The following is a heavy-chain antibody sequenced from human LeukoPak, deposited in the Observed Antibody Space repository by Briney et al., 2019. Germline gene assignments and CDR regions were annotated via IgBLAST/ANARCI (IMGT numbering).Heavy chain of an antibody. Sequence: VASVKVSCKASGGTFSSYAISWVRQAPGRGLEWMGRIIPILGIANYAQKFQGRVTITADKSTSTAYMELSSLRSEDTAVCYCARDGGASYFDYWGQGTLVTVSS. J-gene: IGHJ4*02. V-gene: IGHV1-69*04. D-gene: IGHD1-26*01. CDR3: ARDGGASYFDY. CDR1: GGTFSSYA. CDR2: IIPILGIA.